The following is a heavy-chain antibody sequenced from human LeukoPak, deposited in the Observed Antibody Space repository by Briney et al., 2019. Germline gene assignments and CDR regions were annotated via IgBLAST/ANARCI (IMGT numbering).Heavy chain of an antibody. D-gene: IGHD3-22*01. CDR2: ISPVKNTV. J-gene: IGHJ4*02. V-gene: IGHV3-48*01. CDR3: AKDRGRYYDSSGYYWGYYFDS. CDR1: GFTFSSYS. Sequence: GGSLRLSCAASGFTFSSYSMNWVRQTPGKGLEWISYISPVKNTVYYADSVKGRFTISRDDAKNSLDLQMSSLRAEDTAVYYCAKDRGRYYDSSGYYWGYYFDSWGQGILVTVST.